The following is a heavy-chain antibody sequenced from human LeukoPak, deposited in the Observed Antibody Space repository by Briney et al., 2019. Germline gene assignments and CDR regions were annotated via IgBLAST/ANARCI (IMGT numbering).Heavy chain of an antibody. CDR2: IYPGDSDT. Sequence: GESLKISCKGSGYSFTSYWIGWVRQMPGKGLEWMGIIYPGDSDTRYSPSFQGQVTISADKSISTAYLQWSSLKASDTAMYYCATSPIITGTTGNFDYWGQGTLVTVSS. CDR3: ATSPIITGTTGNFDY. J-gene: IGHJ4*02. D-gene: IGHD1-7*01. CDR1: GYSFTSYW. V-gene: IGHV5-51*01.